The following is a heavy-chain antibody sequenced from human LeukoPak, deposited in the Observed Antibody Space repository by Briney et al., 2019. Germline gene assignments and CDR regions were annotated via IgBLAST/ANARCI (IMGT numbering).Heavy chain of an antibody. Sequence: PGGSLRLSCVASGFTFSASTMHWVRQAPGKGLEWVAFIRYDGSNKYYADSVKGRFTISRDNSKNTVYLQMNSLRAEDTAVYYCAKHGLPLVVISAPLDYWGQGTLVTVAS. J-gene: IGHJ4*02. V-gene: IGHV3-30*02. D-gene: IGHD2-15*01. CDR1: GFTFSAST. CDR3: AKHGLPLVVISAPLDY. CDR2: IRYDGSNK.